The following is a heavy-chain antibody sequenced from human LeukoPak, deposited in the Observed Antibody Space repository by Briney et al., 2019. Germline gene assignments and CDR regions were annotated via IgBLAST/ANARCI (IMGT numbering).Heavy chain of an antibody. CDR3: AREGRREYYDSSGSFDY. Sequence: GASVKVSCKASGYTFTSYDINWVRQATGQGLEWMGWMNPNSGNTGYAQKFQGRVTITRNTSISTAYMELSSLRSEDTAVYYCAREGRREYYDSSGSFDYWGQGTLVTVSS. CDR1: GYTFTSYD. V-gene: IGHV1-8*03. J-gene: IGHJ4*02. CDR2: MNPNSGNT. D-gene: IGHD3-22*01.